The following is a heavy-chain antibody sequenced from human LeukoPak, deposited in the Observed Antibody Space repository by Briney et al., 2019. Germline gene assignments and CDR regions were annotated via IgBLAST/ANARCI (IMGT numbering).Heavy chain of an antibody. D-gene: IGHD4-23*01. CDR2: ITPMFGTA. J-gene: IGHJ4*02. CDR1: GGTFSSYA. Sequence: GASVKVSCKASGGTFSSYAISWVRQAPGQGLEWMGGITPMFGTANYAQKFQGRVTITADESTSTAYMELSSLRSEDTAVYYCARGPYGGPFDYWGQGTLVTVSS. V-gene: IGHV1-69*13. CDR3: ARGPYGGPFDY.